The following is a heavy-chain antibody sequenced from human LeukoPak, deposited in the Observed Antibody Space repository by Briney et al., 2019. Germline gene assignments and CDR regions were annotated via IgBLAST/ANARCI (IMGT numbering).Heavy chain of an antibody. V-gene: IGHV4-59*01. CDR2: IYYSGST. CDR1: GGSISSYY. J-gene: IGHJ4*02. D-gene: IGHD5-12*01. Sequence: PSETLSLTCTVSGGSISSYYRSWIRQPPGKGLEWIGYIYYSGSTNYNPSLKSRVTISVDTSKNQFSLKLSSVTAADTAVYYCARVIGYSGYDAFDYWGQGTLVTVSS. CDR3: ARVIGYSGYDAFDY.